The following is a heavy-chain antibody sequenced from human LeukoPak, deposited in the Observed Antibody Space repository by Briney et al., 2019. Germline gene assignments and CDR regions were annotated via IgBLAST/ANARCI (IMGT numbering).Heavy chain of an antibody. CDR1: GYTFTSYD. CDR3: ARGRFGYYDFWSGYYPSYFDY. J-gene: IGHJ4*02. CDR2: MNPNSGNT. D-gene: IGHD3-3*01. Sequence: ASVKVSCKASGYTFTSYDINWVRQATGQGLEWMGWMNPNSGNTGYAQKFQGRVTMTRNTSISTAYMELSSLRSEDTAVYYCARGRFGYYDFWSGYYPSYFDYWGRGTLVTVSS. V-gene: IGHV1-8*01.